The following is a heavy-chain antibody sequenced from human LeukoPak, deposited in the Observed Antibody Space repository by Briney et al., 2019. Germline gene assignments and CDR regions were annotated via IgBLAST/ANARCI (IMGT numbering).Heavy chain of an antibody. V-gene: IGHV4-61*01. CDR2: VYYSGST. Sequence: SETLSLTCSVSGASVSSGTYYWSWVRQPPGKGLEWIGYVYYSGSTNYNPSLESRLTISVDTCKNQFSLRLRSVTAADTALYYCAREARMPRRVISSYAMDVWGQGTAVTVSS. CDR3: AREARMPRRVISSYAMDV. CDR1: GASVSSGTYY. J-gene: IGHJ6*02. D-gene: IGHD3-10*01.